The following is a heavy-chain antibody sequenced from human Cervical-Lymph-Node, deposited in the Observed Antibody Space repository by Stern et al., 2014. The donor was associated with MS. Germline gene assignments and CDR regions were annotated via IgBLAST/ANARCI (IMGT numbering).Heavy chain of an antibody. V-gene: IGHV3-30-3*01. CDR2: ISYGGSNK. CDR1: GFTFSSYA. J-gene: IGHJ6*02. CDR3: ARANYDFWSGYPDFHYYGMDV. Sequence: VQLVESGGGVVQPGRSLRLSCAASGFTFSSYAMHWVRQAPGKGLEWVEVISYGGSNKYYADSVKGRFTISRDNSKNTLYLQMNSLRAEDTAVYYCARANYDFWSGYPDFHYYGMDVWGQGTTVTVSS. D-gene: IGHD3-3*01.